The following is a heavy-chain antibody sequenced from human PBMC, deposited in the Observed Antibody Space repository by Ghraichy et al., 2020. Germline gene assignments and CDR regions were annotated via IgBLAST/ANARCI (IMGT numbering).Heavy chain of an antibody. D-gene: IGHD3-10*01. CDR1: GFTFSSYA. CDR3: ARVEGKRGVRGVIGPNDY. Sequence: GGSLRLSCAASGFTFSSYAMHWVRQAPGKGLEWVAVISYDGSNKYYADSVKGRFTISRDNSKNTLYLQMNSLRAEDTAVYYCARVEGKRGVRGVIGPNDYWGQGTLVTVSS. V-gene: IGHV3-30-3*01. CDR2: ISYDGSNK. J-gene: IGHJ4*02.